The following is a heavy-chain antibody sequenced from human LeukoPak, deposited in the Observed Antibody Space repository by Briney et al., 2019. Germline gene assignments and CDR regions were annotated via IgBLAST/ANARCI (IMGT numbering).Heavy chain of an antibody. Sequence: GGSLRLSCAASGFTFSSYAMHWVRQAPGKGLEWVAVISYDGSNKYYADSVKGRFTISRDNSKNTLYLQMNSLRAEDTAVYYCARDPGYCSGGSCYERGYYYYYYYMDVWGKGTTVTVSS. V-gene: IGHV3-30*04. J-gene: IGHJ6*03. CDR2: ISYDGSNK. D-gene: IGHD2-15*01. CDR1: GFTFSSYA. CDR3: ARDPGYCSGGSCYERGYYYYYYYMDV.